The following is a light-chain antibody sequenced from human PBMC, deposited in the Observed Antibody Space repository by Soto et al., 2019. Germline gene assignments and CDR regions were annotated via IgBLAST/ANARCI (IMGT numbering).Light chain of an antibody. CDR1: QSVSSY. CDR3: QQRSNWPT. CDR2: DAS. Sequence: EIVLTQSPATLSLSPGERATLSCRASQSVSSYLAWYQQKPGQAPRLLIYDASNMATGIPARFSVSGSGTDFTHTISSLEPEDFAVYYCQQRSNWPTFGGGTKVAIK. J-gene: IGKJ4*01. V-gene: IGKV3-11*01.